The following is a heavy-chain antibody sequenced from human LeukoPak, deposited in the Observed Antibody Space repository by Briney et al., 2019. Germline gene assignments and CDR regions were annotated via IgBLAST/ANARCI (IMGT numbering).Heavy chain of an antibody. Sequence: PGGSLRLSCAASGFIFSSYAMHWVRQAPGTGLEWVAVIWFDGSNKYYADSVKGRFTISRDNSKNTLYLQMNSLRAEDTAVYYCARGIAAAGNANWFDPWGQGTLVTVSS. CDR3: ARGIAAAGNANWFDP. D-gene: IGHD6-13*01. V-gene: IGHV3-33*01. CDR2: IWFDGSNK. J-gene: IGHJ5*02. CDR1: GFIFSSYA.